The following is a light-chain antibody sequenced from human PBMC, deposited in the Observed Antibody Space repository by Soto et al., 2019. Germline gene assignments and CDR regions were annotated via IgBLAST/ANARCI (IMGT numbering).Light chain of an antibody. CDR1: QSVSSN. J-gene: IGKJ4*01. V-gene: IGKV3-15*01. CDR2: GAS. Sequence: EIVMTQSPATLSVSPGERATLSCRASQSVSSNLAWYQQKPGQAPRLLIYGASTRATGITARFSGSGSGTEFTLTISGLQSEDFAVYYCQQYNNWPLTFGGGTKVDTK. CDR3: QQYNNWPLT.